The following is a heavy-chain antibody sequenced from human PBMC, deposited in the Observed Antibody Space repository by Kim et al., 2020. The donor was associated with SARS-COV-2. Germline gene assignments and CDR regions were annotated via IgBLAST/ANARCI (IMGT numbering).Heavy chain of an antibody. CDR3: ARWNNAAGTTRGGYYF. J-gene: IGHJ4*01. D-gene: IGHD1-1*01. CDR2: ISYSGST. V-gene: IGHV4-31*03. Sequence: SETLSLTCTVSGGSISSDDFYWSWIRQHPGKGLEWIGYISYSGSTYYNPSLKSRLTISVDTSKNQFSLKLSSVTAADTAVYFCARWNNAAGTTRGGYYF. CDR1: GGSISSDDFY.